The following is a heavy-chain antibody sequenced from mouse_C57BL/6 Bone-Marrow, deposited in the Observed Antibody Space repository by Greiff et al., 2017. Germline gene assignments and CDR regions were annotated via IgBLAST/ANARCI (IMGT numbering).Heavy chain of an antibody. Sequence: VQVVESGPELVKPGASVKLSCKASGYTFTSYDINWVKQRPGQGLEWIGWIYPRDGSTKYNEKFKGKATLTVDTSSSTAYMELHSLKSEDSAVYFCACLEFDGGSGDWYFDVWGTGTTVTVSS. CDR1: GYTFTSYD. CDR2: IYPRDGST. J-gene: IGHJ1*03. V-gene: IGHV1-85*01. CDR3: ACLEFDGGSGDWYFDV. D-gene: IGHD1-1*02.